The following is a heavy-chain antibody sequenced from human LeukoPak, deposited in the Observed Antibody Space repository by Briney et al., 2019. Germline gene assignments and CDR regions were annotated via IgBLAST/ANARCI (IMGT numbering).Heavy chain of an antibody. CDR1: GDSISDYY. CDR3: ARDLVLVGYYYYMDV. J-gene: IGHJ6*03. D-gene: IGHD3-22*01. V-gene: IGHV4-4*07. CDR2: IISSGYT. Sequence: SETLSLTCTVSGDSISDYYWTWIRQPAGKGLEWIGRIISSGYTNYNPSLTSRLAMSLDTSKNQISLRLNSVTAADTAVYYCARDLVLVGYYYYMDVWGKGTSVTVSS.